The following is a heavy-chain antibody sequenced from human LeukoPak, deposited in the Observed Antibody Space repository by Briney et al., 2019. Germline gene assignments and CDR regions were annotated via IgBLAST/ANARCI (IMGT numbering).Heavy chain of an antibody. CDR2: IYYSGST. CDR3: ARGEDYDSSGYYDWYFDL. CDR1: GGSISSYY. D-gene: IGHD3-22*01. V-gene: IGHV4-59*01. Sequence: SETLSLTCTVSGGSISSYYWSWIRQPPGKGLEWIGYIYYSGSTNYNPSLKSQVTISVDTSKNQFSLKLSSVTAADTAVYYCARGEDYDSSGYYDWYFDLWGRGTLVTVSS. J-gene: IGHJ2*01.